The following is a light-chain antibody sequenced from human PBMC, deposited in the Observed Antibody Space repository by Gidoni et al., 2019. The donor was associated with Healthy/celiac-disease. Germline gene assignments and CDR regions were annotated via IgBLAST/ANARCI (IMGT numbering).Light chain of an antibody. CDR3: QQRSNWPFT. Sequence: EIVLTQSPATLSLSPGERATLSCRASQSVSSYLAWYQQKPGQAPRLLIYDASSRATGIPARFSGSGSGTDFTLTISSLEPEDFAVYYCQQRSNWPFTFXQXTRLEIK. CDR2: DAS. V-gene: IGKV3-11*01. CDR1: QSVSSY. J-gene: IGKJ5*01.